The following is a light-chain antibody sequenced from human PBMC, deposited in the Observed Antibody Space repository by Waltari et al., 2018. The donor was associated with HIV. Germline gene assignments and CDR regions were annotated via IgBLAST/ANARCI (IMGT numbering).Light chain of an antibody. Sequence: DTEMTQSPSSLSASVGDRVTITCQASQDIRHYLSWYQVTPGKAPKLLIYDGSVLEAEVPSRFSGNGFGTTFTFTINNFQAEDVATYFCLQSDSGPPTFGGGT. J-gene: IGKJ4*01. CDR2: DGS. CDR1: QDIRHY. CDR3: LQSDSGPPT. V-gene: IGKV1-33*01.